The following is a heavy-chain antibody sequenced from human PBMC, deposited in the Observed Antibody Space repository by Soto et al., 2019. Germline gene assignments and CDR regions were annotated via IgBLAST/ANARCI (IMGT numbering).Heavy chain of an antibody. D-gene: IGHD6-13*01. CDR1: GFTFSSYA. J-gene: IGHJ3*02. CDR3: ASAEQPPDAFDI. V-gene: IGHV3-30-3*01. Sequence: PGGSLRLSCAASGFTFSSYAMHWVRQAPGKGLEWVAVISYDGSNKYYADSVKGRFTISRDNSKNTLYLQMNSLRAEDTAVYYCASAEQPPDAFDIWGQGTMVT. CDR2: ISYDGSNK.